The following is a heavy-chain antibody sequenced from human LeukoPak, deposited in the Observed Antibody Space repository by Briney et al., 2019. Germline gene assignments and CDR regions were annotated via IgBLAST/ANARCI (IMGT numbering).Heavy chain of an antibody. CDR1: GFTFSSYS. V-gene: IGHV3-53*01. CDR3: ARGRNSFGIASSSWSHDVFDI. J-gene: IGHJ3*02. CDR2: IYSDGST. D-gene: IGHD6-13*01. Sequence: GGSLRLSCAASGFTFSSYSMNWVRQAPGKGLEWLSVIYSDGSTYYVGSVKGRFTISRDNSKNTLYLQMNSLRVEDTAVYYCARGRNSFGIASSSWSHDVFDIWGQGTMVTVSS.